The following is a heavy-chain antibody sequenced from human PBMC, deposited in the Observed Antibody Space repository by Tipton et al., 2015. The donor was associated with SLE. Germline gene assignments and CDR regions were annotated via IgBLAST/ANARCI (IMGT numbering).Heavy chain of an antibody. D-gene: IGHD1-26*01. J-gene: IGHJ6*04. CDR3: AKEGELLSMDV. CDR2: VWYDGSNM. V-gene: IGHV3-33*06. Sequence: SLRLSCAASGFTFSSYGMHWVRQAPGKGLEWVAVVWYDGSNMYSADSVKGRFTISRDNSENTLYLQMNSLRAEDTAVYYCAKEGELLSMDVWGKGTTVTVSS. CDR1: GFTFSSYG.